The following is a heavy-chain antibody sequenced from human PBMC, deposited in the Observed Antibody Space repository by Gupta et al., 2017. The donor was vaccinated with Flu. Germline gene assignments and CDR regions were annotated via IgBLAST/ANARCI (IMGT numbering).Heavy chain of an antibody. V-gene: IGHV3-30*03. CDR2: TAYDGNNK. CDR1: GVTFSDSV. Sequence: QAQLEESGGGVVQPGTSLRLSCEASGVTFSDSVMHWARPAPRNELPVVAATAYDGNNKYYADSVKGRFTISRDKSKNTLYLDLSSLRIEDTAIFYCARPNFVYSSSQDGFDIWGQGTMVTVSS. CDR3: ARPNFVYSSSQDGFDI. J-gene: IGHJ3*02. D-gene: IGHD4-11*01.